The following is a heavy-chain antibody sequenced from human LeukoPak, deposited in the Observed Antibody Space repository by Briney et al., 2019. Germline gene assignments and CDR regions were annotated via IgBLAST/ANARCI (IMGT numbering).Heavy chain of an antibody. Sequence: PGGSLRLSCVASGFTFSGFWWNWVRQAPGEGLEWVASINEDGSEINYVDSVKGRFIISRDNARNSLYLQMRGLRAEDTAVYYCARGHYDDYRGQGTLVTVSS. CDR1: GFTFSGFW. CDR2: INEDGSEI. J-gene: IGHJ4*02. V-gene: IGHV3-7*01. CDR3: ARGHYDDY.